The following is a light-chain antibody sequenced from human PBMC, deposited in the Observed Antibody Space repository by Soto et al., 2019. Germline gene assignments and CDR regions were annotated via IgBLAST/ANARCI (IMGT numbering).Light chain of an antibody. Sequence: IQMTQSPSSLSASVGDRVTITCRTSQNINIYLNWYQQKPGKVPILLISPASNLRSGVPSRFSGSGSGTHFTLTISSLQPEDFATYYWQQYYTAPSFGQGTKVEI. J-gene: IGKJ1*01. CDR3: QQYYTAPS. V-gene: IGKV1-39*01. CDR1: QNINIY. CDR2: PAS.